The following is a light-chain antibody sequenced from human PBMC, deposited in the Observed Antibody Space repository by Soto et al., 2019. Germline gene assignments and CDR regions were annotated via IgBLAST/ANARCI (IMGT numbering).Light chain of an antibody. CDR1: QDISSW. CDR3: QQTNNIPIT. J-gene: IGKJ5*01. V-gene: IGKV1-12*01. Sequence: DVQMTQSPSSVSASVGDSVTITCRASQDISSWLAWYQHKPGKAPQLLVSSASTLQSGVSSRFSGSGSGTDFTLTINSLQPEDFAVYYCQQTNNIPITFGQGTRLEI. CDR2: SAS.